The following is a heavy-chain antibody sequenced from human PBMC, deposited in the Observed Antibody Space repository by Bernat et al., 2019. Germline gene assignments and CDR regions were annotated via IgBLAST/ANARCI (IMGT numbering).Heavy chain of an antibody. Sequence: EVQLVESGGGLVQPGRSLRLSCTASGFTFGDYAMSWFRQAPGKGREWVGFIRSKAYGGTTEYAASVKGRFTISRDDSKSIAYLQMNSPKTEDTAVYYCTRDHNYYDFWSGYFDYWGQGTLVTVSS. CDR2: IRSKAYGGTT. J-gene: IGHJ4*02. V-gene: IGHV3-49*03. D-gene: IGHD3-3*01. CDR3: TRDHNYYDFWSGYFDY. CDR1: GFTFGDYA.